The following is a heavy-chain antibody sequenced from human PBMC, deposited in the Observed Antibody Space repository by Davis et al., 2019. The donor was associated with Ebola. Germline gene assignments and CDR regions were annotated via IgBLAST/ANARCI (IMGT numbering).Heavy chain of an antibody. CDR2: ISGSGGST. Sequence: PGGSLRLSCAASGFTFSSYAMSWVRQAPGKGLEWVSAISGSGGSTYYADSVKGRFTISRDNSKNTLYLQMNSLRAEDTAVYYCAKDLPRGLGGSGSPLLYWGQGTLVTVSS. V-gene: IGHV3-23*01. J-gene: IGHJ4*02. D-gene: IGHD3-10*01. CDR1: GFTFSSYA. CDR3: AKDLPRGLGGSGSPLLY.